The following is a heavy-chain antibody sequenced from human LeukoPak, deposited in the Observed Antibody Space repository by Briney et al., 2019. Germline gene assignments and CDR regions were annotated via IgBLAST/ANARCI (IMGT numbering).Heavy chain of an antibody. D-gene: IGHD6-13*01. J-gene: IGHJ4*02. V-gene: IGHV1-46*01. CDR3: ARDFVAAAGIDY. CDR2: INPSGGST. CDR1: GYTFTSYY. Sequence: GASVKVSCKASGYTFTSYYMHWVRQAPGQGLEWMGIINPSGGSTSYAQKFQGRVTMTRDTSTSTVYMELSSLRSEDTAVCYCARDFVAAAGIDYWGQGTLVTVSS.